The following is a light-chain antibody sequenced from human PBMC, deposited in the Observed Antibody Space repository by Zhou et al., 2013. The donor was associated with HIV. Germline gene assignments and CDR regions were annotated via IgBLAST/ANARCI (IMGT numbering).Light chain of an antibody. CDR3: QQCNGSPXT. CDR2: KTS. Sequence: DIQMTQSPSTLSASVGDRVTITCRASQSISSWLDWYQQKPGKAPKLLIYKTSNLQSGVPSRFSGSGSGTEFTLTISSLQPDDFATYYCQQCNGSPXTFGPGDQAGDQT. J-gene: IGKJ2*01. CDR1: QSISSW. V-gene: IGKV1-5*03.